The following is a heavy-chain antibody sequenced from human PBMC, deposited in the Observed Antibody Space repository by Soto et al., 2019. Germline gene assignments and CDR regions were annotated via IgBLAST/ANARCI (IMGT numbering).Heavy chain of an antibody. J-gene: IGHJ6*02. Sequence: QVQLVQSGAEVKKPGSSVRVSCKASGGTFSSYAISWVRQAPGQGLEWMGGIIPIFGTENYAQKFQGRVTITADESTSTAYMELLSLRSEDTAVYYCERGRIAGSKYYYGMDVWGQGTTVTVSS. CDR2: IIPIFGTE. D-gene: IGHD6-13*01. CDR1: GGTFSSYA. CDR3: ERGRIAGSKYYYGMDV. V-gene: IGHV1-69*01.